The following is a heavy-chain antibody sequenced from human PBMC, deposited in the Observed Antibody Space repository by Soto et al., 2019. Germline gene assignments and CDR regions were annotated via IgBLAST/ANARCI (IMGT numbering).Heavy chain of an antibody. CDR1: GFTFSSYA. CDR2: ISYEGSNK. D-gene: IGHD4-4*01. J-gene: IGHJ2*01. V-gene: IGHV3-30-3*01. Sequence: QVQLVESGGGVVQPGRSLRLSCAASGFTFSSYAMHWVRQAPGKGLEWVAVISYEGSNKYYADSVKGRFTISRDNSTNTLYLQMNSLRTEDPAVYYCASPLWRDDYNWGYFDLWGRGTLVTVSS. CDR3: ASPLWRDDYNWGYFDL.